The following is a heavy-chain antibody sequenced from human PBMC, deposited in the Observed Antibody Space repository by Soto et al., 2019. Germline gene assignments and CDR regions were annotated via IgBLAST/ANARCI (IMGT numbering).Heavy chain of an antibody. CDR1: GGPISSLC. Sequence: ETLSHTSPVSGGPISSLCWSWIRPPAGKGLEWIGRIYTSGSTNYNPSLKSRVTTSVDTSKNQFSLKLSSVTAADTAVYYCARDSPARFPTRDYYYDGMDVWGQGTTVT. CDR2: IYTSGST. J-gene: IGHJ6*02. CDR3: ARDSPARFPTRDYYYDGMDV. D-gene: IGHD2-21*01. V-gene: IGHV4-4*07.